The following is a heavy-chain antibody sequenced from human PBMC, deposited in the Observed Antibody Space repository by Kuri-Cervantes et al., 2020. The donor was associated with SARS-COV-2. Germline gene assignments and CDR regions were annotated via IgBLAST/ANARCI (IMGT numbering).Heavy chain of an antibody. CDR3: ARARSSGEADY. J-gene: IGHJ4*02. V-gene: IGHV4-59*01. CDR1: GGSISSYY. Sequence: SETLSLTCTVSGGSISSYYWSWIRQPPGKGLEWIGYISYGGSTKYNPSLKSRVTISVDTSKNKFSLNLSSVTAADTAVYFCARARSSGEADYWGQGTLVTVSS. CDR2: ISYGGST. D-gene: IGHD6-19*01.